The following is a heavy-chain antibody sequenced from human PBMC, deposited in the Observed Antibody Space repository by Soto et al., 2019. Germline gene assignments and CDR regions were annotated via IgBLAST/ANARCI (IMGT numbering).Heavy chain of an antibody. CDR1: GYTFTSYG. V-gene: IGHV1-18*01. Sequence: ASVKLSCKASGYTFTSYGISWVRQAPGQGLEWMGWISAYNGNTNYAQKLQGRVTMTTDTSTSTAYMELRSLRSDDTAVYYGARGNYYGSGSYPANSKQYNWFDPWGQGTLVTVSS. D-gene: IGHD3-10*01. J-gene: IGHJ5*02. CDR2: ISAYNGNT. CDR3: ARGNYYGSGSYPANSKQYNWFDP.